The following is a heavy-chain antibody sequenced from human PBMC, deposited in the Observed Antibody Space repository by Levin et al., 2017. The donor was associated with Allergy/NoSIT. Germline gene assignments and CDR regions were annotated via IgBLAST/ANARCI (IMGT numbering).Heavy chain of an antibody. V-gene: IGHV3-7*03. D-gene: IGHD6-13*01. CDR1: GFNFNANW. Sequence: ETLSLTCAASGFNFNANWMTWVRQAPGKGLEWVANINIDGSDKYHVDSVKDRFTISRDNAQTSLFLQMNSLRVEDTAVYYCARGGRDSSWYWRHWGQGTLVLVSP. J-gene: IGHJ4*02. CDR2: INIDGSDK. CDR3: ARGGRDSSWYWRH.